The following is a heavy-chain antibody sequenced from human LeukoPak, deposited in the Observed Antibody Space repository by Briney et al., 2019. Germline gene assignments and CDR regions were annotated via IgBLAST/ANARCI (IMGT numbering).Heavy chain of an antibody. D-gene: IGHD2-15*01. CDR1: GFTFSSYA. CDR3: ARPGPVVPAALIFGEAFDV. Sequence: GGSLRLSCAASGFTFSSYAMSWVRQAPGKGPEWVSGISANGAYSHHADSVKGRFTISRDNAKNSLYLQMNSLRAEDTAVYYCARPGPVVPAALIFGEAFDVWGQGTVVTVSS. CDR2: ISANGAYS. V-gene: IGHV3-21*04. J-gene: IGHJ3*01.